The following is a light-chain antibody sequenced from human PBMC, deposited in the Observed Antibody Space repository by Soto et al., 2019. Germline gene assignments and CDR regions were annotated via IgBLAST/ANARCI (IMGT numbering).Light chain of an antibody. CDR2: RVS. Sequence: DVVLTQSPLTLPVTLGQPASIACRSSQSLTDSGERFHLNWFQQRPGQSPRRLIYRVSNRDSGVPDRFSGSGSGTDFTLKITRVEAEDVAVYYCMVGEHWPPRGTFGQGTKLDIK. V-gene: IGKV2-30*01. J-gene: IGKJ1*01. CDR3: MVGEHWPPRGT. CDR1: QSLTDSGERFH.